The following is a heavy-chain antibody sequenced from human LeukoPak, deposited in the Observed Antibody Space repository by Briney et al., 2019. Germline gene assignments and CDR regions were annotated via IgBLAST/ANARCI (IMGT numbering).Heavy chain of an antibody. CDR3: ARDPSSITMVRGVIPS. D-gene: IGHD3-10*01. CDR2: ISSSSSYI. CDR1: GFTFSSYS. V-gene: IGHV3-21*01. J-gene: IGHJ4*02. Sequence: KTGGSLRLSCAASGFTFSSYSMNWVRQAPGKGLEWVSSISSSSSYIYYADSVKGRFTISRDNAKNSLYLQMNSLRAEDTAVYYCARDPSSITMVRGVIPSRGQGTLVTVSS.